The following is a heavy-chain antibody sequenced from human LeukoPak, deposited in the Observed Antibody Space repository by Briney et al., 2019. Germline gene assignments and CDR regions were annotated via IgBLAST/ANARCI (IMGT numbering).Heavy chain of an antibody. CDR3: AKGRPLRYFDWLPHY. J-gene: IGHJ4*02. Sequence: GGSLRLSCAASGFTFSNYAMSWVRQAPGRGLEWLSSISGSGGSTYYADSVKGRFTISRDNSKNTLYLQMNSLRAEDTAVYYCAKGRPLRYFDWLPHYWGQGTLVTVSS. CDR1: GFTFSNYA. CDR2: ISGSGGST. V-gene: IGHV3-23*01. D-gene: IGHD3-9*01.